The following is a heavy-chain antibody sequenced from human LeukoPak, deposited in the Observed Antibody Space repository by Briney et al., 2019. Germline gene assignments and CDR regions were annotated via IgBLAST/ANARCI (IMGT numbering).Heavy chain of an antibody. CDR2: FDPEDGET. J-gene: IGHJ4*02. D-gene: IGHD3-10*01. CDR3: ATEANYYGSGGFDY. CDR1: GYTLTELS. Sequence: ASVKVSCKVSGYTLTELSMHWVRQAPGKGLEWMGGFDPEDGETIYAQRFQGRVTMTEDTSTDTAYMELSSLRSEDTAVYYCATEANYYGSGGFDYWGQGTLVTVSS. V-gene: IGHV1-24*01.